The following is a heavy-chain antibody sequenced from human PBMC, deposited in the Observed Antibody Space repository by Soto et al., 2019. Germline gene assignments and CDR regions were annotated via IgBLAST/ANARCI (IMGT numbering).Heavy chain of an antibody. D-gene: IGHD4-17*01. V-gene: IGHV1-69*01. Sequence: QVPLVQSGAEVKKPGSSVKVSCKASGGTFSSYAISWVRQAPGQGLEWMGGIIPIFGTANYAQKFQGRVTITADESTSTAYMELSSLRSEDTAVYYCARVPPTPGYDYGESYYYGMDVWGQGTTVTVSS. CDR2: IIPIFGTA. CDR3: ARVPPTPGYDYGESYYYGMDV. CDR1: GGTFSSYA. J-gene: IGHJ6*02.